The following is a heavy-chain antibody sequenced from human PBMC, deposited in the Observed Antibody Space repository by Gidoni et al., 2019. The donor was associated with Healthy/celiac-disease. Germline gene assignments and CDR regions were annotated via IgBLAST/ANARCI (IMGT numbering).Heavy chain of an antibody. Sequence: QVQLVESGGGVVQPGRSLRLSCAASGFTFSSYAMHWVRQAPGKGLEWVAVISYDGSNKYYADSVKGRFTISRDNSKNTLYLQMNSLRAEDTAVYYCARDLSDYGDYYFDYWGQGTLVTVSS. CDR1: GFTFSSYA. V-gene: IGHV3-30*04. CDR2: ISYDGSNK. J-gene: IGHJ4*02. D-gene: IGHD4-17*01. CDR3: ARDLSDYGDYYFDY.